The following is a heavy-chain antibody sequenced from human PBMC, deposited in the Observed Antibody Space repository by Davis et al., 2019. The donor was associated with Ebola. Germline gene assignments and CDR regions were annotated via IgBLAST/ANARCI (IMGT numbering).Heavy chain of an antibody. V-gene: IGHV3-21*01. D-gene: IGHD1-26*01. Sequence: GESLKISCADSGFTFSRYSMNWVRQAPGKGLEWVSSISSGSSYIYYADSVKGRFTISRDNAKNSLYLQMNSLRAEDTGVYYCARSSGSYSPIDYWGQGTLVTVSS. CDR2: ISSGSSYI. J-gene: IGHJ4*02. CDR3: ARSSGSYSPIDY. CDR1: GFTFSRYS.